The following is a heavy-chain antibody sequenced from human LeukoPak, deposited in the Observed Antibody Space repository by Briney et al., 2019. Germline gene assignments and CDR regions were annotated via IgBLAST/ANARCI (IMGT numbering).Heavy chain of an antibody. CDR2: IYYSGST. Sequence: SETLSLTCTVSGGSISSSSYYWAWIRQPPGKGLEWIGTIYYSGSTYYNPSLKSRVTISVDTSKNQFSLKLSSVTAADTAVYYCARLGYYGSRSLVDYFDYWGQGTLVTVSS. CDR1: GGSISSSSYY. J-gene: IGHJ4*02. CDR3: ARLGYYGSRSLVDYFDY. V-gene: IGHV4-39*01. D-gene: IGHD3-10*01.